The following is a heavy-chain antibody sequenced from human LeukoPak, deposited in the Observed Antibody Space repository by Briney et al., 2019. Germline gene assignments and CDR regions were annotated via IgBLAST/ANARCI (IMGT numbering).Heavy chain of an antibody. V-gene: IGHV4-59*01. D-gene: IGHD3-3*01. CDR3: ARESPYDFWSGYYETDAFDI. CDR1: GGSISSYY. Sequence: SETLSLTCTVSGGSISSYYWSWIRQPPGKGLEWIGYIYYSGSTNYNPSLKSRVTITVDTSKNQFSLKLSSVTAADTAVYYCARESPYDFWSGYYETDAFDIWGQGTMVTVSS. J-gene: IGHJ3*02. CDR2: IYYSGST.